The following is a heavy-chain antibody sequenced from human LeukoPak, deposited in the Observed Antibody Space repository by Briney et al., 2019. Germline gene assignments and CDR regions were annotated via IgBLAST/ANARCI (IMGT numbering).Heavy chain of an antibody. Sequence: SETLSLTCAVYGGSFSGYYWSWIRQPPGKGLEWIGEINHSGSTNYNLSLKSRVTISVDTSKNQFSLKLSSVTAADTAVYYCARDLGIAAAGTVYFDYWGQGTLVTVSS. CDR1: GGSFSGYY. V-gene: IGHV4-34*01. D-gene: IGHD6-13*01. CDR3: ARDLGIAAAGTVYFDY. CDR2: INHSGST. J-gene: IGHJ4*02.